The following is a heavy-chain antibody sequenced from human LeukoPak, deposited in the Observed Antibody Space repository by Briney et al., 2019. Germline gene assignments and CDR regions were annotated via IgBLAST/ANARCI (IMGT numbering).Heavy chain of an antibody. CDR3: AREGDSSGYPDAFDI. J-gene: IGHJ3*02. CDR2: IGTAGDT. CDR1: GFTFSSYD. V-gene: IGHV3-13*01. D-gene: IGHD3-22*01. Sequence: GGSLRLSCAASGFTFSSYDMHWVRQATGKGLEWVSAIGTAGDTYYPGSVKGRFTISRENAKNSLYLQMNSLRAEDTAVYYCAREGDSSGYPDAFDIWGQGTMVTVSS.